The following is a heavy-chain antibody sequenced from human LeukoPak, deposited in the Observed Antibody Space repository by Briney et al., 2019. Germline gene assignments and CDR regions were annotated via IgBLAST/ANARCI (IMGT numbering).Heavy chain of an antibody. V-gene: IGHV3-23*01. CDR3: AKDIVVVTAGSNAFDI. J-gene: IGHJ3*02. CDR2: ISGSGGSA. Sequence: GGSLRLPCAASGFTFSSYWMHWVRQAPGKGLEWVSAISGSGGSAYYADSVKGRFTVSRDNSKNTLYLQMNSLRAEDTAVYYCAKDIVVVTAGSNAFDIWGQGTMVTVSS. CDR1: GFTFSSYW. D-gene: IGHD2-21*02.